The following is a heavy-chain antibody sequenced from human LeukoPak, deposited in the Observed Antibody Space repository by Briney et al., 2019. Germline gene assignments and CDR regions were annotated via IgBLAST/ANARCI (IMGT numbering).Heavy chain of an antibody. Sequence: SETLSLTCAVYGGSFSGYYWSWIRQPPGKGLEWIGEINHSGSTNYNPSLKSRVTISVDTSKNQFSLKLSSVTAADTAVYYCARGRVITVTTMELPDYFDYWGQGTLVTVSS. CDR2: INHSGST. CDR3: ARGRVITVTTMELPDYFDY. V-gene: IGHV4-34*01. D-gene: IGHD4-17*01. J-gene: IGHJ4*02. CDR1: GGSFSGYY.